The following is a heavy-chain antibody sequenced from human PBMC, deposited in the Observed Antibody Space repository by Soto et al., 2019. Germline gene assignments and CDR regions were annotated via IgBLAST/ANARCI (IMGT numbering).Heavy chain of an antibody. V-gene: IGHV3-53*01. CDR2: IYSGGST. CDR3: ARVAGSGWSRTRLYYFDY. Sequence: GGSLRLSCAASGFTVSSNYMSWVRQAPGKGLEWVSVIYSGGSTYYADSVKGRFTISRDNSKNTLYLQMNSLRAEDTAVYYCARVAGSGWSRTRLYYFDYWGQGTLVTVSS. D-gene: IGHD6-19*01. J-gene: IGHJ4*02. CDR1: GFTVSSNY.